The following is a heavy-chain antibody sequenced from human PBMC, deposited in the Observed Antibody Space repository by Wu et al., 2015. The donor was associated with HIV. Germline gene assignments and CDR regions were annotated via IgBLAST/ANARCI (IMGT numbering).Heavy chain of an antibody. V-gene: IGHV1-58*02. J-gene: IGHJ4*02. CDR1: GFTFSSSA. CDR3: GAHYSEGVWWGLMDY. Sequence: HLVQSGPEVKKPGTSVKVSCKASGFTFSSSAIQWVREARGQRLEWIGWIDVNSGNTNYAQKFQDRATIDWDMSTATAHLELSSLRSDDTAVYYCGAHYSEGVWWGLMDYWGQGTLVTVSS. D-gene: IGHD2-21*02. CDR2: IDVNSGNT.